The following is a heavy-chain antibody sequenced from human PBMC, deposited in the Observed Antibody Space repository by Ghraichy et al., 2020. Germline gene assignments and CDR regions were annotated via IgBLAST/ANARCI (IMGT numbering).Heavy chain of an antibody. D-gene: IGHD6-19*01. CDR2: INSDESLR. CDR1: GFTLNNYW. V-gene: IGHV3-74*01. J-gene: IGHJ4*02. Sequence: GGSLRVSCAASGFTLNNYWMHWVRLLPGKGLEWVARINSDESLRNYADSVKGRFTISRDNAKNTMYLQMNSLRVQDTAMYHCAREPRHHFSNSWYQAYFEHWGQGTRVTFSS. CDR3: AREPRHHFSNSWYQAYFEH.